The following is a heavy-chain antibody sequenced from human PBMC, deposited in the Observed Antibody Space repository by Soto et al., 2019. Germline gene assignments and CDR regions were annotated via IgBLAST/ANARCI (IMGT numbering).Heavy chain of an antibody. Sequence: PSETLSLTCTVSGGSISSSSYYWGWIRQPPGKGLECIGSFFYSGSTYYNPSLKSRVTISVDTSKNQFSLKLSSVTAADTAVYYCARHFRHESRIAAAGDWGQGTMVTVSS. CDR1: GGSISSSSYY. J-gene: IGHJ3*01. CDR2: FFYSGST. V-gene: IGHV4-39*01. D-gene: IGHD6-13*01. CDR3: ARHFRHESRIAAAGD.